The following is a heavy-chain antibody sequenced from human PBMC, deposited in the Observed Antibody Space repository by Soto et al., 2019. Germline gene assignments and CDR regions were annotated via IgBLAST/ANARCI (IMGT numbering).Heavy chain of an antibody. V-gene: IGHV3-30*03. D-gene: IGHD1-26*01. CDR1: GSTFSNYD. CDR2: ISFDGSKT. J-gene: IGHJ4*02. CDR3: VREGYSGSYAAF. Sequence: GSLRLCCEASGSTFSNYDMDWVRQAPGKGLEWVAIISFDGSKTYYADSVKGRFTVSRDNSKNTLFLQMNSLRPDDTATYYCVREGYSGSYAAFWGQGSLVTVSS.